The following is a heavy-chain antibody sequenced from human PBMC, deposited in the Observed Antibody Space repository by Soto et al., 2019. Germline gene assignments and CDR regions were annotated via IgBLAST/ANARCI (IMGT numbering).Heavy chain of an antibody. CDR2: VNPSGGST. CDR3: AIARHHDAFDI. V-gene: IGHV1-46*03. J-gene: IGHJ3*02. Sequence: ASVKVSCKASGYTFTSYYMHWVRQAPGHGLEWVGLVNPSGGSTSYAQKLQGRVTMTRDTSTSTVYMDLSSLRSEDTAVYYCAIARHHDAFDIWGQGTMVTVSS. CDR1: GYTFTSYY.